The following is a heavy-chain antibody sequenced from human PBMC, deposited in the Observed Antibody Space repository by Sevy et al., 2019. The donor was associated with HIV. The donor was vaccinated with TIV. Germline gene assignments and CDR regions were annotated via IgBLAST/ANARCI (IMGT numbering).Heavy chain of an antibody. CDR1: GGSISSSDNY. Sequence: SETLSLTCTVSGGSISSSDNYWGWIRQPPGKGLDWIASSYYSGSTYYNPSLKSRVTISVDTSKNQFSLKLRSVTAADTAVYYCARRRGEDYYGSGTPPLVNGPFDIWGQGTMVTVSS. CDR3: ARRRGEDYYGSGTPPLVNGPFDI. D-gene: IGHD3-10*01. V-gene: IGHV4-39*01. J-gene: IGHJ3*02. CDR2: SYYSGST.